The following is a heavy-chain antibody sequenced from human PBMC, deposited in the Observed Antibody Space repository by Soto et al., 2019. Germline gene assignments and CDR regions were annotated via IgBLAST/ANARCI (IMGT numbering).Heavy chain of an antibody. D-gene: IGHD3-3*01. CDR2: INWNGGST. V-gene: IGHV3-20*01. CDR3: ARDLAVKDFWSGYSYYYYYYMDV. J-gene: IGHJ6*03. CDR1: GFTFDDYG. Sequence: RPGGSLRLSCAASGFTFDDYGMSWVRQAPGKGLEWVSGINWNGGSTGYADSVKGRFTISRDNAKNSLYLQMNSLRAEDTALYHCARDLAVKDFWSGYSYYYYYYMDVWGKGTTVTVSS.